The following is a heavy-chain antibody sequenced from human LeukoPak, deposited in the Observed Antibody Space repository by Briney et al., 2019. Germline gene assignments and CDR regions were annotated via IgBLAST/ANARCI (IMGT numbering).Heavy chain of an antibody. CDR1: GGSISSYY. D-gene: IGHD5-18*01. CDR3: ARAHLQDTAMDYYYYYYMDV. Sequence: SETLSLTCTVSGGSISSYYWSWIRQPPGKGLEGIGYIYYSGSTNYNPSLKSRVTISVDTSKNQFSLKLSSVTAADTAVYYCARAHLQDTAMDYYYYYYMDVWGKGTTVTVSS. CDR2: IYYSGST. J-gene: IGHJ6*03. V-gene: IGHV4-59*08.